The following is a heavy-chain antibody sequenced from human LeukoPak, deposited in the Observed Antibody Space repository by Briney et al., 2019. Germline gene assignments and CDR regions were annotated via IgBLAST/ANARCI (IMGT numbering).Heavy chain of an antibody. CDR1: GFTFSSYS. Sequence: GGSLRLSCAASGFTFSSYSMNWVRQAPGKGLEWVSSISSSSSYIYYADSVKGRFTISRDNAKNSLYLQMNSLRAEDTAVYYCARGIPAAIGYYYYYYYMDVWGKGTTVTVSS. CDR3: ARGIPAAIGYYYYYYYMDV. J-gene: IGHJ6*03. D-gene: IGHD2-2*02. V-gene: IGHV3-21*01. CDR2: ISSSSSYI.